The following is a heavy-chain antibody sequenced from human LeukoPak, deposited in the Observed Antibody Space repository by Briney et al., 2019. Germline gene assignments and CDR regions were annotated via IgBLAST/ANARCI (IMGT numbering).Heavy chain of an antibody. CDR2: ISSSSSYI. Sequence: GGSLRLSCAASGFTFSSYSMNWVRQAPGKGLEWVSSISSSSSYIYYADSVKGRFTISRDNAKNSLYLQMNSLRPEDTAVYYCAGGYSYGYNYYYYMDVWGKGTTVTVSS. CDR1: GFTFSSYS. CDR3: AGGYSYGYNYYYYMDV. V-gene: IGHV3-21*01. J-gene: IGHJ6*03. D-gene: IGHD5-18*01.